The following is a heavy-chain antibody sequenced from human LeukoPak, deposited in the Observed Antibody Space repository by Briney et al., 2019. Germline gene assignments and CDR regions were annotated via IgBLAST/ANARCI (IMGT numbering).Heavy chain of an antibody. D-gene: IGHD6-13*01. CDR3: AKERGGGGSWDNYYYYGMDV. Sequence: ARSLSLSCAASRFTLDDYAMHWVRHAPGGGLEWVSGICWKSGCSSYADAVKGRLTISRDNANHYQYLQMNSLRAEGTALYYCAKERGGGGSWDNYYYYGMDVWGQGTTVTVSS. CDR1: RFTLDDYA. J-gene: IGHJ6*02. V-gene: IGHV3-9*01. CDR2: ICWKSGCS.